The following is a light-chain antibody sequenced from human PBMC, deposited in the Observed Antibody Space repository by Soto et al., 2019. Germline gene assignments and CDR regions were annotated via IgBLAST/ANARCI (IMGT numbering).Light chain of an antibody. J-gene: IGKJ2*01. CDR3: QQYNTYFRT. CDR2: KAS. Sequence: DIQLTQSPSFLSASVEDRVTISCRASYDISSSLAWYQQEPGKPPKLVIYKASSLESGVPSRFSGSGSGTEFTLTISSLQPDDFATYYCQQYNTYFRTFGQGTKVDIK. CDR1: YDISSS. V-gene: IGKV1-5*03.